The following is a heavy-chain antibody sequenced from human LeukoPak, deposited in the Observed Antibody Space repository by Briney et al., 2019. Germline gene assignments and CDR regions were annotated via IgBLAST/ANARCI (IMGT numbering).Heavy chain of an antibody. J-gene: IGHJ4*02. CDR3: ARDSSVTPYYFDC. CDR1: GFTFSSYA. D-gene: IGHD4-17*01. Sequence: GGSLRLSCAASGFTFSSYAMNWVRQAPGKGPEWVSAISGSGGSTYYADSVKGRFTISRDYSKNTLYLQMNSLRAEDTAVYYCARDSSVTPYYFDCWGQGTLVTVSS. CDR2: ISGSGGST. V-gene: IGHV3-23*01.